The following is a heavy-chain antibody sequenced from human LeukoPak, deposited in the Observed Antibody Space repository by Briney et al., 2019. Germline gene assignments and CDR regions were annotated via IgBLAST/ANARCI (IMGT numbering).Heavy chain of an antibody. CDR3: AKDSTHYRVWDDYDSTGLTY. CDR2: ISSSSTYI. J-gene: IGHJ4*02. CDR1: GFTFSSYS. V-gene: IGHV3-21*01. Sequence: GGSLRLSCAASGFTFSSYSMNWVRQAPGKGLEWVSSISSSSTYIHYADSVKGRVTISRDHSKNTLYLQMNSLRAEDTAVYYCAKDSTHYRVWDDYDSTGLTYWGQGTLVTVSS. D-gene: IGHD3-22*01.